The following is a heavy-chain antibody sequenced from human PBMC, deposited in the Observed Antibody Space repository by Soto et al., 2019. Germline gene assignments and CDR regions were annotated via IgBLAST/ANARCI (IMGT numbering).Heavy chain of an antibody. CDR3: AREGGNLNWFDL. D-gene: IGHD1-26*01. Sequence: EVQLVESGGGLVQPGGPLRLSCAASGFTFSSYSMNWVRQAPRKGLEWVSYISSSSSTIYYADSVKGRFTISRANAKNSLYLQMNSMRDEDTAVYYCAREGGNLNWFDLWGEGTLVTVSS. V-gene: IGHV3-48*02. J-gene: IGHJ5*02. CDR1: GFTFSSYS. CDR2: ISSSSSTI.